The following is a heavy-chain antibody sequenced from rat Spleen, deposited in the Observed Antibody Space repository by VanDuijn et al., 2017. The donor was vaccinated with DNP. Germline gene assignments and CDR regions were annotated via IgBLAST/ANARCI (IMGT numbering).Heavy chain of an antibody. D-gene: IGHD4-3*01. Sequence: EVQLQESGPGLVKPSQSLSLTCSVPPYSITTNYWAWIRKFPGNKMEWIGHITYSGDTSYNPSLRSRISITRDTSKNQFFLHLNSVTTEDTATYYCARQNIVRDWFFDFWGPGTMVTVSS. CDR2: ITYSGDT. J-gene: IGHJ1*01. V-gene: IGHV3-1*01. CDR1: PYSITTNY. CDR3: ARQNIVRDWFFDF.